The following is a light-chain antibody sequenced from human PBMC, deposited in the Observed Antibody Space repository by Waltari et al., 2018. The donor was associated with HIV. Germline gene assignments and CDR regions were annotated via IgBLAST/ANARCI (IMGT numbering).Light chain of an antibody. CDR1: SSAIGGYNY. CDR2: HVS. Sequence: QSALTQPASVSGSPGQSITISCTGTSSAIGGYNYVSCYQQHPGKAPKLLIYHVSNRPSGVSDRFSGSKSGNTASLTISGLQAEDAADYYCSSFTSRSTLMFGGGTKVTVL. CDR3: SSFTSRSTLM. J-gene: IGLJ3*02. V-gene: IGLV2-14*03.